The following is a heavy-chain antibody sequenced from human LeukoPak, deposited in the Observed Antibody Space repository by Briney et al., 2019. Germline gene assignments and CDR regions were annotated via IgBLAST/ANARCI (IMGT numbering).Heavy chain of an antibody. CDR2: ISSNGGNT. J-gene: IGHJ3*02. Sequence: GGSLRLSCTGSGFGFSSYVMYWVRQAPGKGLKYVSSISSNGGNTYYAKSVKGRVTISRDNSNITLYLQMDSLRAEDMAEYYCASQDGFDIWRQGTMVTVSS. CDR3: ASQDGFDI. V-gene: IGHV3-64*01. CDR1: GFGFSSYV.